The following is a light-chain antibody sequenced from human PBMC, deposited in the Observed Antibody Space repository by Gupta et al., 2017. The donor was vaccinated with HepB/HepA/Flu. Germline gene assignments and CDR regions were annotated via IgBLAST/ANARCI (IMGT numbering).Light chain of an antibody. CDR3: QSYDNSLSNYV. CDR2: GNN. Sequence: QSVLTQPPSMSGAPGQRFTISCTGSSSNIGAGYNVHWYQQFPGTAPKLLIYGNNNRPLGVPDRFSASRSGTSASLAITGFQAEDEADFYCQSYDNSLSNYVFGTGTKVTVL. CDR1: SSNIGAGYN. V-gene: IGLV1-40*01. J-gene: IGLJ1*01.